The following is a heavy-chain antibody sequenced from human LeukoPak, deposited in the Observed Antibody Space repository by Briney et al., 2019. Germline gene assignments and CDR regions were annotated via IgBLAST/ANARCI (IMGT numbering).Heavy chain of an antibody. CDR3: AREEVVAVPAATNWFDP. D-gene: IGHD2-2*01. Sequence: SVKVSCKASGGTFSSYAISWVRQAPGQGLEWMGGIIPIFGTANYAQKFQGRVTITADESTSTAYMELSSLRSEDTAVYYCAREEVVAVPAATNWFDPWGQGTLVTVSS. V-gene: IGHV1-69*13. CDR1: GGTFSSYA. CDR2: IIPIFGTA. J-gene: IGHJ5*02.